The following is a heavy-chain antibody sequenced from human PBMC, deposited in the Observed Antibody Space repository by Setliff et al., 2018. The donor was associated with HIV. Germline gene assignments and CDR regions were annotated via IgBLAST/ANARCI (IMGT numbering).Heavy chain of an antibody. V-gene: IGHV1-2*06. D-gene: IGHD2-2*01. Sequence: ASVKVSCKTSGYTFPDYYLHWVRQAPGQGLEWMGRISPNSGGTNYAQKFQGRVTMTRDTSITTAYMELSRLRSDDTAVYYCARGSTAVNYYYYYMDVWGKGTTVTVSS. CDR3: ARGSTAVNYYYYYMDV. J-gene: IGHJ6*03. CDR2: ISPNSGGT. CDR1: GYTFPDYY.